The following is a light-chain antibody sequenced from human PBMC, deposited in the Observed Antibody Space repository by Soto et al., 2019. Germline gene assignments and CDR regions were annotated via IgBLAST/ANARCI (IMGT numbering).Light chain of an antibody. CDR1: QSISSSY. Sequence: EIVLTQSPGTLSLSPGERATLSCRASQSISSSYLAWYQQKPGQAPRLLIYGISSRATGIPGRFSGSGSGTDFTLTISRLEPEDFAVYYCQQYGSSLLTFGGGTKVEI. CDR3: QQYGSSLLT. CDR2: GIS. J-gene: IGKJ4*01. V-gene: IGKV3-20*01.